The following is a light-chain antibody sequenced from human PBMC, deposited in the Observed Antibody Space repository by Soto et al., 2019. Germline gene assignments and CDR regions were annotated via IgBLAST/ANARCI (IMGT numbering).Light chain of an antibody. V-gene: IGKV3-11*01. CDR2: DAS. CDR1: QSVSSY. CDR3: QQRSNWPQIG. J-gene: IGKJ5*01. Sequence: EIVLTQSPATLSLSPGERATLSCRASQSVSSYLAWYQQKPGQAPRLLIYDASNRATGIPARFSGSGSGTDFTLPISSLEPEDFAVYYCQQRSNWPQIGFGQGTRPEIX.